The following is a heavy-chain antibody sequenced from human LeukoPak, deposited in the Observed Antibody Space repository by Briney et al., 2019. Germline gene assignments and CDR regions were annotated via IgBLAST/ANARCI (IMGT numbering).Heavy chain of an antibody. CDR3: ARDIYFGLRSAFDI. V-gene: IGHV3-9*01. Sequence: GGSLRLSCAASGFTFDDYAMHWVRQAPGKGLEWVSGINWNSGNIGYADSVKGRFTISRDNAKNSLYLQMNSLRAEDTAFYCARDIYFGLRSAFDIWGQGTMVTVSS. J-gene: IGHJ3*02. CDR2: INWNSGNI. CDR1: GFTFDDYA. D-gene: IGHD2/OR15-2a*01.